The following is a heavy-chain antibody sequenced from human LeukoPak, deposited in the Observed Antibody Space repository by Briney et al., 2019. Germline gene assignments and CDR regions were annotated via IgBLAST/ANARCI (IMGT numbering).Heavy chain of an antibody. D-gene: IGHD6-19*01. J-gene: IGHJ4*02. V-gene: IGHV4-31*03. CDR2: IYYSGST. CDR1: GGSISSGGYY. Sequence: SQTLSLTCTVSGGSISSGGYYWSRIRQHPGKGLEWIGYIYYSGSTYYNPSLKSRVTISVDTSKNQFSLKLSSVTAADTAVYYCARASSGWYGPFDYWGQGTLVTVSS. CDR3: ARASSGWYGPFDY.